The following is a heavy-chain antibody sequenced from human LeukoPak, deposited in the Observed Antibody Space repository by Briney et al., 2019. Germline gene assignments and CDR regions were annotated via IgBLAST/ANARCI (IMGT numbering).Heavy chain of an antibody. CDR2: ISWNSGSI. Sequence: GRSLRLSCAASGFTFDDYAMHWVRQAPGKGLEWVSGISWNSGSIGYADSVKGRFTISRDSAKNSLYLQMNSLRAEDTALYYCAKGHERSWYYFDYWGQGTLVTVSS. V-gene: IGHV3-9*01. CDR1: GFTFDDYA. J-gene: IGHJ4*02. CDR3: AKGHERSWYYFDY. D-gene: IGHD6-13*01.